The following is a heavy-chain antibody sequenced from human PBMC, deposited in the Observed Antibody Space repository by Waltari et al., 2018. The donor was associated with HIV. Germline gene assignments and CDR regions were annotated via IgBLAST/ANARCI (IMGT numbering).Heavy chain of an antibody. J-gene: IGHJ4*02. V-gene: IGHV3-23*01. D-gene: IGHD5-18*01. Sequence: EVQLSDSGGGLVQPGGALKLSCVASGFDFNSFAMNWVRQAPGKGLEWVSGIGGSGTKTFYPDSVKGRFTISRDSSKNTLYLQMNSLRAEDTAVYYCAKTKGYDYGFYFDSWGQGTLVSVSS. CDR2: IGGSGTKT. CDR3: AKTKGYDYGFYFDS. CDR1: GFDFNSFA.